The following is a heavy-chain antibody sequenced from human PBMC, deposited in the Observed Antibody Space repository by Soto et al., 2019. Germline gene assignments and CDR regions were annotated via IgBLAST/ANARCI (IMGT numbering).Heavy chain of an antibody. V-gene: IGHV3-7*01. CDR2: IKQDGSEK. Sequence: GGSLRLSCAASGFTFSSYWMSWVRQAPWKGLEWVANIKQDGSEKYYVDSVKGRFTISRDNAKNSLYLQMNSLRAEDTAVYYCAFSGYDHYFDYWGQGTLVTVSS. J-gene: IGHJ4*02. D-gene: IGHD5-12*01. CDR3: AFSGYDHYFDY. CDR1: GFTFSSYW.